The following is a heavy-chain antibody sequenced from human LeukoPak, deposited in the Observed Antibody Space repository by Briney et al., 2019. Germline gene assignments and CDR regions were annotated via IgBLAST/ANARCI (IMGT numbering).Heavy chain of an antibody. D-gene: IGHD5/OR15-5a*01. CDR2: IKQDGSEK. CDR3: ARNPLRELYIDY. CDR1: GFTFSSYW. J-gene: IGHJ4*02. V-gene: IGHV3-7*01. Sequence: GGSLRLSCAASGFTFSSYWMNWVRQAPGKGLGWVANIKQDGSEKYYVDSVKGRFTISRDNAKNSLYLQMNSLRAEDTAVYYCARNPLRELYIDYWGQGTLVTVSS.